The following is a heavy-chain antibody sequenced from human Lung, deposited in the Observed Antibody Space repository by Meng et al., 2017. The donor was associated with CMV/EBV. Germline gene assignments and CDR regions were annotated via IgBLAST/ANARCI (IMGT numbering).Heavy chain of an antibody. CDR3: ARDNSATRYFDY. D-gene: IGHD2/OR15-2a*01. Sequence: GESXKISCTASGFTFGDHYMDWVRQAPGKGLEWVARSRNKASSYTTEYAASVRGRFTISRDESGNSLDLQMTSLKTEDTAVYYCARDNSATRYFDYWGQGILVTVSS. J-gene: IGHJ4*02. V-gene: IGHV3-72*01. CDR1: GFTFGDHY. CDR2: SRNKASSYTT.